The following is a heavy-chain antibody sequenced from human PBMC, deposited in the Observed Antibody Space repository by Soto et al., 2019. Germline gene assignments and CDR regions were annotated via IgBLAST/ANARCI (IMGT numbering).Heavy chain of an antibody. J-gene: IGHJ4*02. D-gene: IGHD2-15*01. CDR1: GFIFSNYA. V-gene: IGHV3-23*01. CDR2: LSGSGGNT. Sequence: EVQLLESGGGLEQPGGSLRLSCAASGFIFSNYAMSWVRQTPGKGLEWVSLLSGSGGNTYYADSVKGRFTISRDNSKNTLYLQMNSLRAEDTALYYCAKADCSGGGCFRNFDCWGQGTLVTVSS. CDR3: AKADCSGGGCFRNFDC.